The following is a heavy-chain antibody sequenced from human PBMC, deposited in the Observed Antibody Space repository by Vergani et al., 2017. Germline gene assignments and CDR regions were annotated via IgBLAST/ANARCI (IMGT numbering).Heavy chain of an antibody. CDR2: INTYNGNT. V-gene: IGHV1-18*01. Sequence: QVQLVQSGAELKKPGASVMVSCKPSGYTFTDYGITWVRQVPGQGLEWMGWINTYNGNTNYAQKFQGRVTMTAGSYTNSAYLELKSLRSDDTAVYYCARYRSTMTRGTFYVPHGLYGMDVGGQGTTVTVSS. CDR1: GYTFTDYG. D-gene: IGHD3-10*01. CDR3: ARYRSTMTRGTFYVPHGLYGMDV. J-gene: IGHJ6*02.